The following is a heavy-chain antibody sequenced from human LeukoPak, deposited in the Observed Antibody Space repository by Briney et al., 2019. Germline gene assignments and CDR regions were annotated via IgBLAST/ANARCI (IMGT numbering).Heavy chain of an antibody. CDR3: AREARRYGYRFSTVPATNYMDV. D-gene: IGHD5-18*01. CDR1: GGSFSGYY. V-gene: IGHV4-34*01. J-gene: IGHJ6*03. Sequence: SETLSLTCAVYGGSFSGYYWSWIRQPPGKGLEWIGEINHSGSTNYNPSLKSRVTISVDTSKNQFSLKLSSVTAADTAVYYCAREARRYGYRFSTVPATNYMDVWGKGTTVTVSS. CDR2: INHSGST.